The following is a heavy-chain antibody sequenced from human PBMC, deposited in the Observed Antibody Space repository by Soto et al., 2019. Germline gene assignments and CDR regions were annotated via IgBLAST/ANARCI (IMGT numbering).Heavy chain of an antibody. V-gene: IGHV1-18*01. CDR1: GYTFTSYG. Sequence: GASVKVSCKASGYTFTSYGISWVRQAPGQGLEWMGWISAYNGNTNYAQKLQGRVTMTTDTSTSTAYMELRSLRSDDTAVYYCAREFAQKGYYYTDVWGKGTTVTVSS. CDR3: AREFAQKGYYYTDV. CDR2: ISAYNGNT. D-gene: IGHD3-10*01. J-gene: IGHJ6*03.